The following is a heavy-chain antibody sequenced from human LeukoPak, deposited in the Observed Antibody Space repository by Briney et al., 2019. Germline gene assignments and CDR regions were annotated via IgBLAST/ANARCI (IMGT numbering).Heavy chain of an antibody. CDR1: GFTFSSYA. V-gene: IGHV3-23*01. CDR2: ISGSGGST. D-gene: IGHD6-13*01. Sequence: PGGSLRLSCAASGFTFSSYAMSWVRQAPGKGLEWVSAISGSGGSTYYADSVKGRLTISRDNSKNTLYLQMNSLRAEDTAVYYCAKDGVRIAASGLLDNWGQGTLVTVSS. J-gene: IGHJ4*02. CDR3: AKDGVRIAASGLLDN.